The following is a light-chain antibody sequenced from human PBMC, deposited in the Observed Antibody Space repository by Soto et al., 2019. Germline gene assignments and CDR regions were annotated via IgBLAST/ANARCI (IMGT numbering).Light chain of an antibody. CDR3: SSYTTSSTPHYF. V-gene: IGLV2-14*03. Sequence: QSVLTQPASVSGSPGQSITISCTGTSSDVGGYNSVSWYQHHPGKAPKLMIFDVSDRPSGVSSRFSGSKSGNTASLTISGLQAEDGSDYYCSSYTTSSTPHYFFGPGTKVTVL. CDR2: DVS. J-gene: IGLJ1*01. CDR1: SSDVGGYNS.